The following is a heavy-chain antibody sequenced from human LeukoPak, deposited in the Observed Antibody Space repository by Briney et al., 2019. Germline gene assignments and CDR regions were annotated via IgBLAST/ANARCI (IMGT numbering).Heavy chain of an antibody. CDR2: ISGSGGST. J-gene: IGHJ4*02. V-gene: IGHV3-23*01. Sequence: PGGTLRLSCAASGFTFSSYGMSWVRQAPGKGLEWVSAISGSGGSTYYADSVKGRFTISRDNSKNTLYLQMNSLRAEDTAVYYCAKAGIAVAGTNWGCVDYWGQGTLVTVSS. CDR1: GFTFSSYG. D-gene: IGHD6-19*01. CDR3: AKAGIAVAGTNWGCVDY.